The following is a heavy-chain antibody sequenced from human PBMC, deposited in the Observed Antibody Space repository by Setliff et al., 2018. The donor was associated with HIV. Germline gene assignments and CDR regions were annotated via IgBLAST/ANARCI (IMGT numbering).Heavy chain of an antibody. CDR2: ISTYSDET. CDR1: GYTFTTYG. CDR3: ARDYYGLGSYFILDY. Sequence: GASVKVSCKPSGYTFTTYGLSWVRQAPGQGLEWMGWISTYSDETSSSQNLQGRLTMTTDTSTGTAYMELRRLTFDDTAVYYCARDYYGLGSYFILDYWGPGTLVTVSS. J-gene: IGHJ4*02. V-gene: IGHV1-18*01. D-gene: IGHD3-10*01.